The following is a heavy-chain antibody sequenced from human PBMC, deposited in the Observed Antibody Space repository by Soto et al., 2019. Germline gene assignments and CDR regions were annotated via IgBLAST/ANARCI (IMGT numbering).Heavy chain of an antibody. D-gene: IGHD1-26*01. J-gene: IGHJ4*02. CDR2: ISSSGVST. CDR1: GFTFNSYA. Sequence: EVQLLESGGTLVQPGGYLRLSCAASGFTFNSYAMSWVRQAPGKGLEWVSGISSSGVSTFYADSVKGRFTISRDNSKNTLHLQMDSLRAEDTAVYYCARGGLSIVYIDYWGQGTLVTVSP. CDR3: ARGGLSIVYIDY. V-gene: IGHV3-23*01.